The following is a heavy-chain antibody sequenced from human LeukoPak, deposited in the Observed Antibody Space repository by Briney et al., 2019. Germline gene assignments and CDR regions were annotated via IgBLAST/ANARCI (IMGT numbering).Heavy chain of an antibody. J-gene: IGHJ4*02. V-gene: IGHV4-59*01. CDR3: ASVNFDY. Sequence: PSETLSLTCTDSGGSISSYYWSWIRQPPGKGLEWIGYIYYSGSTNYNPSLKSRVTISVDTSKNQFSLKLSSVTAADTAVYYCASVNFDYWGQGTLVTVSS. CDR1: GGSISSYY. CDR2: IYYSGST.